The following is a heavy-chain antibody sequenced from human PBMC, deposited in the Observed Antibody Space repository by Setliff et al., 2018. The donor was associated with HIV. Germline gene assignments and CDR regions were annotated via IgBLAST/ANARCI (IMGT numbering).Heavy chain of an antibody. Sequence: GESLKISCQASGYSFTKFWIGWVRQMPGKGLEWMGLIYPGGSDTRYSPSFQGQVTISADKSTNTLFLQLSGLKAADTAVYYCAAASSWDPLLDYWGQGTLVTVSS. CDR1: GYSFTKFW. V-gene: IGHV5-51*01. J-gene: IGHJ4*02. CDR2: IYPGGSDT. D-gene: IGHD6-13*01. CDR3: AAASSWDPLLDY.